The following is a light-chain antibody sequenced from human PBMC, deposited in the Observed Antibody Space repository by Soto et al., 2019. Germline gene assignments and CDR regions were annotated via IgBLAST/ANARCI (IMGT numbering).Light chain of an antibody. CDR2: GAS. V-gene: IGKV3-20*01. J-gene: IGKJ1*01. Sequence: EVVLTQSPATLSLSPGERATLSCRASENVRTFVDWYQQKPGQAPRLLIYGASNRATGIPARFSGSGSGTDFTLTISRLEPEDFAVYYCQQYVSSPRTFGQGTKVDIK. CDR3: QQYVSSPRT. CDR1: ENVRTF.